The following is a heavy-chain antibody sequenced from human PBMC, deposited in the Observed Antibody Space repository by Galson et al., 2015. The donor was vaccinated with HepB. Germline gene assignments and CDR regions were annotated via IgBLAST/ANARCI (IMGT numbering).Heavy chain of an antibody. Sequence: SLRLSCAASGFTFSIYSMNWVRQAPGKGLEWVSSISDSSRNIYYADSVKGRFTISRDNAKNSLYLQMNSLTAEDTAVYYCALLPQDYCHWGQGTLVTVSS. CDR3: ALLPQDYCH. V-gene: IGHV3-21*01. CDR1: GFTFSIYS. CDR2: ISDSSRNI. D-gene: IGHD2/OR15-2a*01. J-gene: IGHJ4*02.